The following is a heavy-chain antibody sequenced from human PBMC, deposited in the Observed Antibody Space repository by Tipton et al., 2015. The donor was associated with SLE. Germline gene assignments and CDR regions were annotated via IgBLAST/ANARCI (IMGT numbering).Heavy chain of an antibody. CDR1: GGSISSSGYY. Sequence: TLSLTCTVSGGSISSSGYYWGWIRQPPGKGLEWIGSIYYSGSTYYNPSLKSRVTISVDTSKNQFSLKLSSVTAADTAVYYCARDLGVVPAARFDPWGQGTLVTVSS. V-gene: IGHV4-39*02. CDR3: ARDLGVVPAARFDP. D-gene: IGHD2-2*01. J-gene: IGHJ5*02. CDR2: IYYSGST.